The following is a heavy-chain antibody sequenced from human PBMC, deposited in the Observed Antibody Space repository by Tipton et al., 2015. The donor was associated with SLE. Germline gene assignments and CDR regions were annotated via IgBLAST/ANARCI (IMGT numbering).Heavy chain of an antibody. J-gene: IGHJ6*03. V-gene: IGHV4-59*01. CDR1: GGSISSYF. Sequence: GLVKPSETLSLTCTVSGGSISSYFWSWIRQPPGKGLEWIGFIYYSGSTNYNPSLKSRVTISVDTSKNQFSLKLSSVTAADTAVYYCARGGSSTSAARYMDVWGKGTTVTVSS. CDR2: IYYSGST. CDR3: ARGGSSTSAARYMDV. D-gene: IGHD2-2*01.